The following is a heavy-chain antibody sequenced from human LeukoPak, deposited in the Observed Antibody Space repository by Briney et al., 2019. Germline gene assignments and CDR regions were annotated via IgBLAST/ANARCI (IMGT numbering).Heavy chain of an antibody. D-gene: IGHD1-1*01. CDR3: ARGPTISETGYFDY. V-gene: IGHV4-34*01. CDR2: INHRGDT. Sequence: PSETLSLTCAAYGGSFNTYYWSWIRQSPGKGLEWIAEINHRGDTNYNPSVKSRVTISVDTSKNQFSLKVNSLTAADTAVYYCARGPTISETGYFDYWGQGTLVTVSS. CDR1: GGSFNTYY. J-gene: IGHJ4*03.